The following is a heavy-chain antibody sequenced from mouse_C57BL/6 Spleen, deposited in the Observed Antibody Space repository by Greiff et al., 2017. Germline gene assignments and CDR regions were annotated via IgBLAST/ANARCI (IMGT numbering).Heavy chain of an antibody. V-gene: IGHV1-55*01. Sequence: QVQLQQPGAELVKPGASVKMSCKASGYTFTSYWITWVKQRPGQGLEWIGDIYPGSGSTNYNEKFKSKATLTVDTSSSTANMQLSSLTSEDSAVYYCARNGYYGLYAMDYWGQGTSVTVSS. CDR2: IYPGSGST. J-gene: IGHJ4*01. CDR1: GYTFTSYW. CDR3: ARNGYYGLYAMDY. D-gene: IGHD2-3*01.